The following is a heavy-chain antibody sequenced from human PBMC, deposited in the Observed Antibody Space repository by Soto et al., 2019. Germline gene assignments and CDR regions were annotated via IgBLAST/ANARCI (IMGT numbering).Heavy chain of an antibody. D-gene: IGHD3-10*02. Sequence: QVQLDESGPGLVQPSQTLSLSCTVSGASVSTGVYYWTWIRQHPGKGLDWIGYIDNSGSTYYNPSLTGRVAISVDTSKNEFSLNLQSLTAADTAFYYCAGAVSDFDVRRYRTSYFDQWGQGILVTVSS. CDR2: IDNSGST. CDR1: GASVSTGVYY. CDR3: AGAVSDFDVRRYRTSYFDQ. J-gene: IGHJ4*02. V-gene: IGHV4-31*03.